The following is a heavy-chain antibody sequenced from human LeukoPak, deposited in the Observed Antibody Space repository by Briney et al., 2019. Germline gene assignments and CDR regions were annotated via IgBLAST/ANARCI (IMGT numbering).Heavy chain of an antibody. CDR1: GGSISSYY. CDR3: ARFDAYYFDY. V-gene: IGHV4-59*01. Sequence: KPSETLSLTCTVSGGSISSYYWSWIRQPPGKGLEWIGYIYYSGSTNYNPSLKSRVTISVDTSKNQFSLKLSSVSAADTAVYYCARFDAYYFDYWGQGTLVTVSS. J-gene: IGHJ4*02. CDR2: IYYSGST.